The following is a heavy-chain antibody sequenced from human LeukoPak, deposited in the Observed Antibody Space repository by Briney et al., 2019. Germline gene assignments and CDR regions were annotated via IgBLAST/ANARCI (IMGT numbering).Heavy chain of an antibody. CDR1: RGTFSSYA. J-gene: IGHJ6*03. Sequence: ASVKVSCKASRGTFSSYAINWVRQAPGQGLEWMGGIIPIFGTANYAQKFQGRVTITRNTSISTAYMEVSSLRYEDTAVYYCARRAVDNSYYYYMDVWGKGTTVTVSS. CDR3: ARRAVDNSYYYYMDV. V-gene: IGHV1-69*05. D-gene: IGHD6-19*01. CDR2: IIPIFGTA.